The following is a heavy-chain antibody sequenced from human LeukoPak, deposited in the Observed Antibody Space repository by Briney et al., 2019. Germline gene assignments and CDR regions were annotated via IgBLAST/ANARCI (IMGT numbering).Heavy chain of an antibody. J-gene: IGHJ4*02. D-gene: IGHD2-8*01. Sequence: SETLSLTCAVSGYSINSGYYWGWIRQPPGKGLEWIVSISHGGSTYYNPALKSRVTTSVDTSKNQFSLKLTSVTAADTAVYYCAKTSGLYYWESHFDCWGRGTLVTVSS. CDR3: AKTSGLYYWESHFDC. CDR2: ISHGGST. CDR1: GYSINSGYY. V-gene: IGHV4-38-2*01.